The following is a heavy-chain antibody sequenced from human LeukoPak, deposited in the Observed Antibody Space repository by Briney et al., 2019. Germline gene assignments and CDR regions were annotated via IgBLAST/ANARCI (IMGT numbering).Heavy chain of an antibody. Sequence: SVTVSFTSSGGTFSIYAISWVRQAPGQGQEWMGGIIPIFVTANYAQTFHGTLTITADQSTSTAYMELSSLRSEDTAVYYCARDESGDYGDYQADYWGQGTLVTVSS. D-gene: IGHD4-17*01. CDR1: GGTFSIYA. CDR2: IIPIFVTA. CDR3: ARDESGDYGDYQADY. J-gene: IGHJ4*02. V-gene: IGHV1-69*13.